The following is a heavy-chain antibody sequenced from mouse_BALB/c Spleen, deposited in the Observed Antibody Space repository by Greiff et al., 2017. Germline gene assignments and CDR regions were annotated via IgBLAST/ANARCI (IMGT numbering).Heavy chain of an antibody. J-gene: IGHJ4*01. V-gene: IGHV1S29*02. CDR2: IYPYNGGT. D-gene: IGHD1-1*01. Sequence: DVKLQESGPELVKPGASVKISCKASGYTFTDYNMHWVKQSHGKSLEWIGYIYPYNGGTGYNQKFKSKATLTVDNSSSTAYMELRSLTSEDSAVYYCVITTVVDLYAMDYWGQGTSVTVSS. CDR3: VITTVVDLYAMDY. CDR1: GYTFTDYN.